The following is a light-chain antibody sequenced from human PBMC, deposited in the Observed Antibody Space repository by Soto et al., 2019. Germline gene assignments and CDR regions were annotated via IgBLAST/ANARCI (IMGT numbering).Light chain of an antibody. J-gene: IGKJ2*01. Sequence: DIVLTQSPATLSLSPGEGATLSCRACPSVSSSYLAWYQQKPGQAPRLLIYGASSMDTGIPDRYSVSGSGTGFTLTISRLEPEDCAVYYCQQYCSSPRTFGQGTKLEIK. CDR2: GAS. V-gene: IGKV3-20*01. CDR1: PSVSSSY. CDR3: QQYCSSPRT.